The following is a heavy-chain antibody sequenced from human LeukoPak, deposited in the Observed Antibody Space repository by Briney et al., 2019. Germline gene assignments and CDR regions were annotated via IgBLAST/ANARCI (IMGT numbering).Heavy chain of an antibody. CDR2: VFYSGST. Sequence: SETLSLTCTVSGASVSTGSYYWGWIRQPPGKGLEAIGSVFYSGSTNYNPSLKSRVTVSVDTSKNQFSLNLTSVTAADTAVYYCTRRPFYHGGDVWGQGTTVTVSS. V-gene: IGHV4-39*01. CDR1: GASVSTGSYY. J-gene: IGHJ6*02. CDR3: TRRPFYHGGDV.